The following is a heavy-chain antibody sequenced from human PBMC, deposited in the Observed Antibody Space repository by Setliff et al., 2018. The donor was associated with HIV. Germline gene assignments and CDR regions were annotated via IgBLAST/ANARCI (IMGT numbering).Heavy chain of an antibody. CDR3: AKDGISGGAYPPYYFDY. Sequence: GGSLRLSCAASGFTFNTYAMSWVRQAPGKGLEWVSGISGSGASTFYADSVKGRFTISRDNSKSTLYLQMNGLRVEDTAVYYCAKDGISGGAYPPYYFDYWGHGTLVTVSS. J-gene: IGHJ4*01. CDR2: ISGSGAST. CDR1: GFTFNTYA. V-gene: IGHV3-23*01. D-gene: IGHD2-15*01.